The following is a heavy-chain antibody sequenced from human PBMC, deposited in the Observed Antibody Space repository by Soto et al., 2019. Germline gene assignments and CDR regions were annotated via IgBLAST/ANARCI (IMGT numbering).Heavy chain of an antibody. CDR3: ARAGRITGPTRWFDP. CDR2: INPNSGGT. V-gene: IGHV1-2*04. Sequence: ASVKVSCKASGYTFTGYYMHWVRQAPGQGLEWMGWINPNSGGTNYAQKFQGWVTMTRDTSISTAYMELSRLRSDDTAVYYCARAGRITGPTRWFDPWGQGTLVTVSS. J-gene: IGHJ5*02. CDR1: GYTFTGYY. D-gene: IGHD1-20*01.